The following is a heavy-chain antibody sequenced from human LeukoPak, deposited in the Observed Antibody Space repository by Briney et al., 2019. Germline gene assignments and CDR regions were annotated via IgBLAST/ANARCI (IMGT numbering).Heavy chain of an antibody. D-gene: IGHD3-10*01. CDR3: AKTMVRGVQLHYYYYMDV. CDR1: GFTVSSND. V-gene: IGHV3-66*01. Sequence: PGGSLRLSCAASGFTVSSNDMSWVRQAPGKGLEWVSVIYSGGSTYYADSVKGRFTISRDNSKNTLYLQMNSLRAEDTAVYYCAKTMVRGVQLHYYYYMDVWGKGTTVTVSS. J-gene: IGHJ6*03. CDR2: IYSGGST.